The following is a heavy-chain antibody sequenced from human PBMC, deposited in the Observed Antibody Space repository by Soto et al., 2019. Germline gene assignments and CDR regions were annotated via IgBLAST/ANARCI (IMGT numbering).Heavy chain of an antibody. CDR3: ARVDSSGWTGYYGMDV. CDR1: GYTFTSYA. J-gene: IGHJ6*02. CDR2: INAGNGNT. V-gene: IGHV1-3*05. D-gene: IGHD6-19*01. Sequence: QVQLVQSGAEEKKPGASVKVSCKASGYTFTSYAMHWVRQAPGQRLEWMGWINAGNGNTKYSQKFQGRVTITRDTSASTAYMELSSLRSEDTAVYYCARVDSSGWTGYYGMDVWGQGTTVTVSS.